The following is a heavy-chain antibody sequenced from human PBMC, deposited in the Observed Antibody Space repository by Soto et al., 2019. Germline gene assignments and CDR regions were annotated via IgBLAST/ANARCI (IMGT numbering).Heavy chain of an antibody. V-gene: IGHV3-23*01. J-gene: IGHJ4*02. CDR1: GFTFSSFA. CDR2: MSGGGSST. D-gene: IGHD5-18*01. Sequence: EVQLLESGGGLVQPGGSLRLSCAASGFTFSSFALGWVRQAPGKGLEWVSSMSGGGSSTYYADSVKGRFTISRDNSKNTLYLQMNSLRAEDTAVYYCAKDRRYSYGSGGPNFDYWGEGTLVTVSS. CDR3: AKDRRYSYGSGGPNFDY.